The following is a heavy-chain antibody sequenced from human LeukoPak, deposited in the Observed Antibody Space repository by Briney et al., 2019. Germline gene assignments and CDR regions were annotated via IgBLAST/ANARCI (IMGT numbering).Heavy chain of an antibody. CDR2: IYPGDSDS. D-gene: IGHD6-6*01. CDR1: GYSFTDYW. Sequence: GESLKISCQASGYSFTDYWIGWVRQVPGEGLEWMGIIYPGDSDSKYSPSFQGQVTISVDKSINTAYLQWSSLKASDTAMYYCARMAARPFDYWGQGTLVTVSS. V-gene: IGHV5-51*01. J-gene: IGHJ4*02. CDR3: ARMAARPFDY.